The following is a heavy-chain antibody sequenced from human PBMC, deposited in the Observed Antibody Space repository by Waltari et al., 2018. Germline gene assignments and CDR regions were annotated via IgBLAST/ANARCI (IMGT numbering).Heavy chain of an antibody. Sequence: EVQLVESGGVVVQPGGSLRLSCAASGFTFDDYTMHWVRQAPGKGLEWGSLISWDGGSTYYADSVKGRFTISRDNSKNSLYLQMNSLRTEDTALYYCAKDTAGGAFDIWGQGTMVTVSS. D-gene: IGHD6-25*01. J-gene: IGHJ3*02. CDR3: AKDTAGGAFDI. CDR2: ISWDGGST. V-gene: IGHV3-43*01. CDR1: GFTFDDYT.